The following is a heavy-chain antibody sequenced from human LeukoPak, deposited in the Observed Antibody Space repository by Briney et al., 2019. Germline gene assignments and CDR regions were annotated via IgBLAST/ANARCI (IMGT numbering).Heavy chain of an antibody. CDR2: ISGDGGST. D-gene: IGHD2-2*01. J-gene: IGHJ4*02. V-gene: IGHV3-43*02. CDR1: GFNFADSA. Sequence: GGSLRLSCAASGFNFADSAMHWVRQAPGKGLEWVSLISGDGGSTYYADPVKGRFSISRDNSKNSLYLQMNSLRTEDTALYYCAKSQGYCSSTSCRPYSTSWPFNYWGQGTLVIVAS. CDR3: AKSQGYCSSTSCRPYSTSWPFNY.